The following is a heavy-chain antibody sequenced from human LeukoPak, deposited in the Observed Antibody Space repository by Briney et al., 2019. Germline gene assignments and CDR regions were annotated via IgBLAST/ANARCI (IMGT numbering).Heavy chain of an antibody. J-gene: IGHJ6*02. CDR3: ARRGDTMVREIITHMDV. Sequence: GESLKISCKASEYSFTSYWIGWVRQMPGKGLEWMGIIYPGDSDTRYSPSFQGQVTISADKSISTAYLQWSSLKASDTAMYYCARRGDTMVREIITHMDVWGQGTTVTVSS. V-gene: IGHV5-51*01. D-gene: IGHD3-10*01. CDR1: EYSFTSYW. CDR2: IYPGDSDT.